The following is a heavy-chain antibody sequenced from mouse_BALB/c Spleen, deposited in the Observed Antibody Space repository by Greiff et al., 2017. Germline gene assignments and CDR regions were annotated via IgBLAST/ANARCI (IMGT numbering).Heavy chain of an antibody. CDR3: ARNYSSSYFYAMDC. Sequence: VQGVESGPGLVAPSQSLSITCTVSGFSLSRYSVHWVRQPPGKGLEGLGMIWGGGSTDYNSALKSRLSISKDNSKSQVFLKMNSLQTDDTAMYYCARNYSSSYFYAMDCWGEGTSVTVSS. CDR2: IWGGGST. D-gene: IGHD1-1*01. J-gene: IGHJ4*01. CDR1: GFSLSRYS. V-gene: IGHV2-6-4*01.